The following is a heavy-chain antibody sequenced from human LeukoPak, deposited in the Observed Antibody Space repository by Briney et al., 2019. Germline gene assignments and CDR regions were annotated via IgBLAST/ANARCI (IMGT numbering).Heavy chain of an antibody. CDR1: GYTFTSYD. D-gene: IGHD3-22*01. CDR2: MNPNSGNT. Sequence: ASVKVSCKASGYTFTSYDINWVRQATGQGLEWMGWMNPNSGNTGYAQKFQGRVTMTRNTSISTAYMELSSLRSEDTAVYYCARGVSYYYDSSGYYYVHWGQGTLVTVSS. CDR3: ARGVSYYYDSSGYYYVH. V-gene: IGHV1-8*01. J-gene: IGHJ4*02.